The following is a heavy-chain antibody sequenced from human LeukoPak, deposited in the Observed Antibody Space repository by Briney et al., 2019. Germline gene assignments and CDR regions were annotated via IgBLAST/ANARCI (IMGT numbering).Heavy chain of an antibody. CDR2: IYHSGTT. D-gene: IGHD6-13*01. J-gene: IGHJ4*02. Sequence: SETLSLTCTVSGGSISSYYWSWIRQPPGKGLERIGYIYHSGTTNYNPSLKSRVTISVDTSKNQFSLKLSSVTAADTAVYYCARGVYIAAAQYAYWGQGTLVTVSS. CDR3: ARGVYIAAAQYAY. CDR1: GGSISSYY. V-gene: IGHV4-59*01.